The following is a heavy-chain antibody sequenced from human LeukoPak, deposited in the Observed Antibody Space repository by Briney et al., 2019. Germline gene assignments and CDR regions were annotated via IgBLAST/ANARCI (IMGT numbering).Heavy chain of an antibody. J-gene: IGHJ2*01. Sequence: SETLSLTCTVSGGSISSYYWSWIRQPPGKGLEWIGYIYYSGSTNYNPSLKSRVTISVDTSKNQFSLKLSSVTAADTAVYYCARGTEGLDFDLWGRGTLVTVSS. D-gene: IGHD3-16*01. V-gene: IGHV4-59*01. CDR2: IYYSGST. CDR1: GGSISSYY. CDR3: ARGTEGLDFDL.